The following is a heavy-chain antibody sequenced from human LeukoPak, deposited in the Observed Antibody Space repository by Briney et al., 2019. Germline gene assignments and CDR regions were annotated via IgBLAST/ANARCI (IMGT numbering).Heavy chain of an antibody. V-gene: IGHV3-21*01. Sequence: PGGSLRLSCAASGFTFSSYSMNWVRQAPGKGLEWVSSISSSSSYIYYADSVKGRFTISRDNAKNSLYLQMNSLRAEDTAVYYCARDLATVWSPVGATKGILDYWGQGTLVTVSS. D-gene: IGHD1-26*01. J-gene: IGHJ4*02. CDR2: ISSSSSYI. CDR1: GFTFSSYS. CDR3: ARDLATVWSPVGATKGILDY.